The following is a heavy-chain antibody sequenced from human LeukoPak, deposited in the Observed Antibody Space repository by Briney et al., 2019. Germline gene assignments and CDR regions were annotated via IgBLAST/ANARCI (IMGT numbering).Heavy chain of an antibody. D-gene: IGHD2-2*01. CDR1: GGTFSSYA. V-gene: IGHV1-69*06. J-gene: IGHJ5*02. CDR2: IIPISGTA. Sequence: PVKVSCKASGGTFSSYAISCVRQTPGDGVECRGEIIPISGTAKYAQKFQGRVTITAYKSTRTAYMELRSLRSDDTAVYYCARSPLLSYCSSTSCPNWFDPGGEGTLVTVSS. CDR3: ARSPLLSYCSSTSCPNWFDP.